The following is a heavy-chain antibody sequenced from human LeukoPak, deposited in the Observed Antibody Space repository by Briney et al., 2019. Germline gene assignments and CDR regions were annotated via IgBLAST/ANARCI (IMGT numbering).Heavy chain of an antibody. D-gene: IGHD6-13*01. V-gene: IGHV3-21*01. J-gene: IGHJ4*02. CDR3: ARDQRQLVRGYYFDY. CDR2: ISSSSSYI. Sequence: GGSLRLSCAASGFTFSSYAMSWVRQAPGKGLEWVSSISSSSSYIYYADSVKGRFTISRDNAKNSLYLQMNSLRAEDTAVYYCARDQRQLVRGYYFDYWGQGTLVTVSS. CDR1: GFTFSSYA.